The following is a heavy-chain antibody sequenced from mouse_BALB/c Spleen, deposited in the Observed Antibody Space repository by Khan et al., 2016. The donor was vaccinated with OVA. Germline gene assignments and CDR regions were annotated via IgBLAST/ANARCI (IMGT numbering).Heavy chain of an antibody. V-gene: IGHV2-6-4*01. CDR2: IWGGGGT. Sequence: MQLQESGPGLAAPSQSLSITCTVSGFSLSRYNIHWVRQPPGKGLEWLGMIWGGGGTDYNSTLKSRLSIRKDNSKSQVLLKMNSLQTDDTAMYFCARAYYRYDGYYAMDYWGQGTSVTVSS. CDR1: GFSLSRYN. D-gene: IGHD2-14*01. CDR3: ARAYYRYDGYYAMDY. J-gene: IGHJ4*01.